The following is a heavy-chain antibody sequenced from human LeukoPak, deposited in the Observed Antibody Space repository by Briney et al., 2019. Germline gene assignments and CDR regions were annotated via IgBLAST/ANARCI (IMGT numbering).Heavy chain of an antibody. CDR2: IYFSGTT. V-gene: IGHV4-59*08. CDR3: ARRRAEGGSNGHYNWFDP. J-gene: IGHJ5*02. CDR1: GDSINAYY. D-gene: IGHD6-13*01. Sequence: SETLSLTCTVSGDSINAYYWGWIRQPPGKGLEWLGYIYFSGTTKYNPSLESRVTISVDTSKNQFSLKLSSVTAADTAVYYCARRRAEGGSNGHYNWFDPWGQGILVTVSS.